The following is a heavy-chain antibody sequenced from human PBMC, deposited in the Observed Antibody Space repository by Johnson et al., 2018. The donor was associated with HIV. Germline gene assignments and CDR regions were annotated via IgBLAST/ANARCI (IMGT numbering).Heavy chain of an antibody. CDR3: AKDQNSHRAFDI. Sequence: VQLVESGGGVVQPGGSLRLSCAASGFTFNSYAMSWVRQAPGKGLEWVSAISGSGGSTYYADSVKGRFTISRDNSKNTLYMQMNSLRAEDTAVYYCAKDQNSHRAFDIWGQGTMVTVSS. J-gene: IGHJ3*02. CDR2: ISGSGGST. D-gene: IGHD4-11*01. V-gene: IGHV3-23*04. CDR1: GFTFNSYA.